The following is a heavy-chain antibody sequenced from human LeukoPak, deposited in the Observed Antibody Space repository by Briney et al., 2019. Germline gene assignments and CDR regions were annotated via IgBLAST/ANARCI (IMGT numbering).Heavy chain of an antibody. V-gene: IGHV1-3*03. Sequence: ASVKVSCKASGYTFTSYAVHWVRRAPGQSLEWMGYINDGDGNTKYSQEFQGRVTITRDTSASIVYMELSSLRSEDMAFARERGEFGGSYFLDYWGQGTLVTVSS. CDR3: RGEFGGSYFLDY. CDR2: INDGDGNT. D-gene: IGHD1-26*01. CDR1: GYTFTSYA. J-gene: IGHJ4*02.